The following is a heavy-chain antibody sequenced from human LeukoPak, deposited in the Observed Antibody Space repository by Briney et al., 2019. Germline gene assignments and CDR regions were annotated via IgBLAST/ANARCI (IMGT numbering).Heavy chain of an antibody. J-gene: IGHJ4*02. CDR3: ARDVILDY. V-gene: IGHV3-7*03. CDR1: GFTFSSYA. Sequence: GGSLRLSCAASGFTFSSYAMSWVRQAPGKGLEWVANIKQDGSEKYYVDSVKGRFTISRDNAKNSLYLQMSSLRAEDTAVYYCARDVILDYWGQGTLVTVSS. D-gene: IGHD3-10*01. CDR2: IKQDGSEK.